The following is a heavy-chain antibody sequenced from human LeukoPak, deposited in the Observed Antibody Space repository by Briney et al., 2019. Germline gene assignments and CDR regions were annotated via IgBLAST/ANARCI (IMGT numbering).Heavy chain of an antibody. Sequence: GGSLRLSCAASGFTFGSYSMHCVRKAPGKRLEWVAVISHDGRNTYYAKSVKGRFTISRDDSKNTLYLQMNSLRADDTAVYYCARNSVTTGYYFDYWGQGTLVTVSS. D-gene: IGHD4-17*01. CDR1: GFTFGSYS. V-gene: IGHV3-30*04. CDR3: ARNSVTTGYYFDY. CDR2: ISHDGRNT. J-gene: IGHJ4*02.